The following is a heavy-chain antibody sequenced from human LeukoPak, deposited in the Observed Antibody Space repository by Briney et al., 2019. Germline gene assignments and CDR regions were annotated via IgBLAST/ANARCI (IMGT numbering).Heavy chain of an antibody. J-gene: IGHJ6*03. CDR2: ISGSGGST. V-gene: IGHV3-23*01. D-gene: IGHD3-3*01. CDR1: GFTFSSYA. CDR3: ARGSSVLRFLEWSFPDYYYYYYMDV. Sequence: HPGGSLRLSCAASGFTFSSYAMSWVRQAPGKGLEWVSAISGSGGSTYYADSVKGRFTISRDNSKNTLYLQMNSLRAEDTAVYYCARGSSVLRFLEWSFPDYYYYYYMDVWGKGTTVTVSS.